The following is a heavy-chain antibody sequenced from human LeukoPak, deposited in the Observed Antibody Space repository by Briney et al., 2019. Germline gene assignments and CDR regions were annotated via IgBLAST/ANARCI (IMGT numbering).Heavy chain of an antibody. J-gene: IGHJ6*03. D-gene: IGHD3-22*01. CDR3: ARGRQDVTMIVVVMTAVSYYLDV. CDR2: MNPSGST. Sequence: SETLSLTCAVYGGSFSGYYWTWIRQTPEKGLEWIGEMNPSGSTNYNPSLKSRATISVDTSKNQFSLELSSVTAADTAVYYCARGRQDVTMIVVVMTAVSYYLDVWGRGATVTVS. V-gene: IGHV4-34*01. CDR1: GGSFSGYY.